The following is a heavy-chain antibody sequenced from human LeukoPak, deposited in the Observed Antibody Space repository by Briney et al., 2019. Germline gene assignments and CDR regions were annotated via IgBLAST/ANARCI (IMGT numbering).Heavy chain of an antibody. J-gene: IGHJ4*02. CDR3: ANHGGSYDYVWGPTGY. V-gene: IGHV3-30*02. Sequence: QSGGSLRLSCVASAFTFRDYGMHWVRQAPGKGLEWVAFIRYDGTEKYYADSVKGRFTISRDNSKNMLYLQMNSLTDEDTAVYYCANHGGSYDYVWGPTGYWGQGTLVTVSS. D-gene: IGHD3-16*01. CDR1: AFTFRDYG. CDR2: IRYDGTEK.